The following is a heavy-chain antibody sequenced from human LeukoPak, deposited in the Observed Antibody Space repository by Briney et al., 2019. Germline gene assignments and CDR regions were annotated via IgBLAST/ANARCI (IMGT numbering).Heavy chain of an antibody. CDR2: IYPGDSKT. D-gene: IGHD2-2*01. CDR3: ARHPYSTRTSCPTRDWFDP. V-gene: IGHV5-51*01. J-gene: IGHJ5*02. CDR1: GYNFTTYW. Sequence: GESLKISCKSSGYNFTTYWIAWVRQMPGKGLEWMGIIYPGDSKTGYSPSFRGQVTISADKSISTAYLQWSSLKASDTAMYYCARHPYSTRTSCPTRDWFDPWGQGTLVTVSS.